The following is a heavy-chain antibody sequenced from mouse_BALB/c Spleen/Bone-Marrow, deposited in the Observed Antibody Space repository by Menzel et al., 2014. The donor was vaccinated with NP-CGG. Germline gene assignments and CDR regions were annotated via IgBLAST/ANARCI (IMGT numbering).Heavy chain of an antibody. Sequence: VQLQQSGPELVKPGASVKISCKTSGYTFTDYTIHWVKQSPGKSLEWIGNINPNIGGTTYNQKFKGRATLTLDKSSRTAYMELRSLTSEDSAVYYCARGRFAYWGQGTLVTVSA. CDR1: GYTFTDYT. J-gene: IGHJ3*01. V-gene: IGHV1-22*01. CDR3: ARGRFAY. CDR2: INPNIGGT.